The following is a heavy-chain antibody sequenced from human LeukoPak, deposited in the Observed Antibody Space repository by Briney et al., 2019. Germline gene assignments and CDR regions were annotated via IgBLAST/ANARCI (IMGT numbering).Heavy chain of an antibody. V-gene: IGHV4-38-2*02. CDR1: GYSISSGYY. Sequence: SETLSLTCSVSGYSISSGYYWAWIRQPPGKGLEWIGSIYHSGSTYYIPSLKSRVTISVDTSKNQFSLKLSSVTAADTAVYYCTRQGSLGTSGYYYWGQGTLVTVSS. D-gene: IGHD3-22*01. J-gene: IGHJ4*02. CDR2: IYHSGST. CDR3: TRQGSLGTSGYYY.